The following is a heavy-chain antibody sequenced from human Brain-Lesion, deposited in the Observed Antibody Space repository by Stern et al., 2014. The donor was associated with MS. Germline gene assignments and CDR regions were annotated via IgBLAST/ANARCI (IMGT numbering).Heavy chain of an antibody. CDR2: SDHRGST. J-gene: IGHJ4*02. CDR1: GGSISSSNW. CDR3: ARFPASRPHVFDS. V-gene: IGHV4-4*02. D-gene: IGHD6-13*01. Sequence: VQLVESGPGLVKPSGTLSLTCAVSGGSISSSNWWSWVRQSPGKGLEWIGESDHRGSTIYNPSLKRRVTVSVDKAKNRFSLNLRSVPAADTAVYFCARFPASRPHVFDSWGQGTLVTVSS.